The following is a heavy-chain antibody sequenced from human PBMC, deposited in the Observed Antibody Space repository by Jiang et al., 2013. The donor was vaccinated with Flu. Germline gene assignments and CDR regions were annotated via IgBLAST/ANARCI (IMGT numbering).Heavy chain of an antibody. J-gene: IGHJ4*02. CDR1: GYTFTSYY. Sequence: GAEVKKPGASVKVSCKASGYTFTSYYMHWVRQAPGQGLEWMGIINPSGGSTSYAQKFQGRVTMTRDTSTSTVYMELSSLRSEDTAVYYCARDLKGYYDSSGYFDYWGQGTLVTVSS. CDR3: ARDLKGYYDSSGYFDY. D-gene: IGHD3-22*01. CDR2: INPSGGST. V-gene: IGHV1-46*01.